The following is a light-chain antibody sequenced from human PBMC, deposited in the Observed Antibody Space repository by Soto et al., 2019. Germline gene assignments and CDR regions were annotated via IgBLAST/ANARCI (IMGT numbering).Light chain of an antibody. CDR3: QQYGSSPWT. V-gene: IGKV3D-15*02. CDR1: QSVSSN. Sequence: IVMTQSPATLSVSPWERATLSCRASQSVSSNLAWYQQKPGQAPRLLIYGASTRATGIPDRFSGSGSGTDFTLTISRLESEDFAVYYCQQYGSSPWTFGQGTKVDIK. CDR2: GAS. J-gene: IGKJ1*01.